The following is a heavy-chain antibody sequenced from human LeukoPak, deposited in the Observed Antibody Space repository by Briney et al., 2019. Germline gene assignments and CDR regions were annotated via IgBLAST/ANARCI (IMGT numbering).Heavy chain of an antibody. D-gene: IGHD1-26*01. CDR3: ARAAWELPLDY. CDR1: GGSISSGSYY. J-gene: IGHJ4*02. Sequence: PSETLSLTCTVSGGSISSGSYYWSWIRQPAGKGLEWIGRIYTSGSTNYNPSLKSRVTISVDTSKNQFSLKLSSVTAADTAVYYCARAAWELPLDYWGQGTLVTVSS. V-gene: IGHV4-61*02. CDR2: IYTSGST.